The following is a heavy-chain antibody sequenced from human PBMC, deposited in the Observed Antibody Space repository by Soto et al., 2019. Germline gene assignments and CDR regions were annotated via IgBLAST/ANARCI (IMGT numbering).Heavy chain of an antibody. V-gene: IGHV4-59*01. CDR2: IYYSGST. CDR1: GGSISSYY. Sequence: SETLSLTCTVSGGSISSYYWSWIRQPPGKGLEWIGYIYYSGSTNYNPSLKSRVTISVDTSKNQFSLKLSSVTAADTAVYYCARAPYSSGWYVGYFDYWGQGTLVTVSS. J-gene: IGHJ4*02. CDR3: ARAPYSSGWYVGYFDY. D-gene: IGHD6-19*01.